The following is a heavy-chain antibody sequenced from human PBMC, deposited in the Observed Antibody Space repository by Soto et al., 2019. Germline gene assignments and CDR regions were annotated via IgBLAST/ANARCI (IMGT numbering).Heavy chain of an antibody. CDR1: GFTFSNAW. CDR2: IKSKTDGGTT. J-gene: IGHJ6*02. V-gene: IGHV3-15*07. Sequence: GGSLRLSCAASGFTFSNAWMNWVRQAPGKGLEWVGRIKSKTDGGTTDYAAPVKGRFTISRDDSKNTLYLQMNSLKTEDTAVYYCTTDPQAVAGTGYYYGMDVWGQGTTVTVSS. D-gene: IGHD6-19*01. CDR3: TTDPQAVAGTGYYYGMDV.